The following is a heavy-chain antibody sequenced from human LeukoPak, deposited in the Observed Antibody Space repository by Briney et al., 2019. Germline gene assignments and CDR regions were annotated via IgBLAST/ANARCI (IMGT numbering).Heavy chain of an antibody. CDR2: IYPGDSET. D-gene: IGHD3-10*01. Sequence: GESLKISCRTSGYPFTTSWIGWVRQMPGKGLELMGIIYPGDSETRYSPSFQGQVTFSVDTSTTTAYLQWSNLKASDTAIYYCARHRERTMARRAFDSWGQGTLVTVSS. J-gene: IGHJ4*02. V-gene: IGHV5-51*01. CDR3: ARHRERTMARRAFDS. CDR1: GYPFTTSW.